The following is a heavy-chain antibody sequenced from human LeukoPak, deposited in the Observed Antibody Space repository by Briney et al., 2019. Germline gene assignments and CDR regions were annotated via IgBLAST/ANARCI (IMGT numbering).Heavy chain of an antibody. CDR1: GYTFTGYY. Sequence: ASVKVSCKASGYTFTGYYMHWVRQAPGQGLEWMGWINPNSGGTNYAQKFQGRVTMTRDTSISTAYMELSRLRSDDTAVYYCARGREFYDGSGSDAFDIWGQGTMVTVSS. J-gene: IGHJ3*02. CDR2: INPNSGGT. D-gene: IGHD3-22*01. V-gene: IGHV1-2*02. CDR3: ARGREFYDGSGSDAFDI.